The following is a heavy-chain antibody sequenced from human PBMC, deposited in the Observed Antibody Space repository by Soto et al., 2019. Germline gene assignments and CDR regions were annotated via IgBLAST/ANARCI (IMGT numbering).Heavy chain of an antibody. CDR3: ARDLAYYGLDV. CDR2: IYGGGST. CDR1: GFTVGSHY. Sequence: PGGSRRLSCAAAGFTVGSHYMSGVRQAPGRGLEWVSVIYGGGSTYYVDSVKGRFTISRDNSKNTLYLQMNSLRADDTAVYYCARDLAYYGLDVWGQGTTVTVSS. V-gene: IGHV3-53*01. J-gene: IGHJ6*02.